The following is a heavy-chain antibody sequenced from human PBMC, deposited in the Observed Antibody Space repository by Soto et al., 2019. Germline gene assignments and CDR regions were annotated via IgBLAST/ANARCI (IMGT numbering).Heavy chain of an antibody. Sequence: QVQLVQSGAEVKKPGASVKVSCKASGYTFPNYGITWVRQAPGQGLEWMGLISAYKTHIKYAQKFQVRVTLTTDTSTTTAYMELRRLRSDDTVIYYCARELDGSGAYYSDFWVQGTLVTVCS. J-gene: IGHJ4*02. V-gene: IGHV1-18*01. D-gene: IGHD3-10*01. CDR2: ISAYKTHI. CDR3: ARELDGSGAYYSDF. CDR1: GYTFPNYG.